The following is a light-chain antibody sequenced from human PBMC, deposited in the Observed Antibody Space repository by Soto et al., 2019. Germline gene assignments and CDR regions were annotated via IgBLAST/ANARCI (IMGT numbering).Light chain of an antibody. V-gene: IGKV1-39*01. Sequence: DIQLTQSPSSLSASVGYRFTITCRASQIIRSYLNWYQQKPGKAPKLLIYAASSLQTGVSSRFSGSGSGTDFTLTISNLQPEDFATYYCQQTSSTPTFGGGTMVDIK. J-gene: IGKJ4*01. CDR2: AAS. CDR3: QQTSSTPT. CDR1: QIIRSY.